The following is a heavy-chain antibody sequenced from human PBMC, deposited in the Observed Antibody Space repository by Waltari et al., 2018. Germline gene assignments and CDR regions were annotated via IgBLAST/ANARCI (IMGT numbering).Heavy chain of an antibody. CDR2: RSYDGSNK. Sequence: QVQLVESGGGVVQPGRSLRLSCAASGFTFSSYAMHWVRQAPGKGLEWVAVRSYDGSNKYYADSVKGRFTISRDNSKNTLYLQMNSLRAEDTAVYYCARGYGMDVWGQGTTVTVSS. CDR1: GFTFSSYA. J-gene: IGHJ6*02. V-gene: IGHV3-30*01. CDR3: ARGYGMDV.